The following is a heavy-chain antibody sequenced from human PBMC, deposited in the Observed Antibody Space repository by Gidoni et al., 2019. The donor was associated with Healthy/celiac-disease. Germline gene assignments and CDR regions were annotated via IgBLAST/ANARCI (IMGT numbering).Heavy chain of an antibody. Sequence: QVQLQESGPGLVKPSQTLSLPCTVSGGSISSGSYYWSWIRQPAGKGLEWIGRIYTSGSTNYNPSLKSRVTISVDTSKNQFSLKLSSVTAADTAVYYCARDLEWGGWFDPWGQGTLVTVSS. J-gene: IGHJ5*02. CDR2: IYTSGST. CDR3: ARDLEWGGWFDP. CDR1: GGSISSGSYY. V-gene: IGHV4-61*02. D-gene: IGHD1-26*01.